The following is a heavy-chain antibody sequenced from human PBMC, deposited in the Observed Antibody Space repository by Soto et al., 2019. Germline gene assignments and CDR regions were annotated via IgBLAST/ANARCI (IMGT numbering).Heavy chain of an antibody. CDR1: GYAFTTYG. Sequence: QVHLVQSGAEVKKPGASVKVSCKGSGYAFTTYGITWVRQAPGQGLEWKGWSSAHNGNSNYAQKRQGRVTVTRDTSTSTAYLELRSLRSDDTAVYYCARGRYGDYWGQGALVTVSS. CDR3: ARGRYGDY. J-gene: IGHJ4*02. CDR2: SSAHNGNS. D-gene: IGHD1-1*01. V-gene: IGHV1-18*01.